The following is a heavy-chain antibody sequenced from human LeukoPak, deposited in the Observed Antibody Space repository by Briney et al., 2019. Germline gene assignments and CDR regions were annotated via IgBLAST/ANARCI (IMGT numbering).Heavy chain of an antibody. J-gene: IGHJ5*02. CDR1: GFIVNSYA. CDR2: IYSDGVT. V-gene: IGHV3-66*02. Sequence: GGSLRLSCAASGFIVNSYAMSWVRQAPGKGLAWVSLIYSDGVTQHADSVKGRFTISRDNSKNTLYLQMNSLRDEDTAVYFCARDRAEGKTWVEFDPWGQGTLVTVSS. CDR3: ARDRAEGKTWVEFDP.